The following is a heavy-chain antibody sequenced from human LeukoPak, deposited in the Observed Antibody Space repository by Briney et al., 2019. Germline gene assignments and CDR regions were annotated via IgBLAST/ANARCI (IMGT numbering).Heavy chain of an antibody. Sequence: ASVKVCCKASTYTFNSLGFSWVRQAPGQGLEWLGWISTYTGDIKFAEKVQGRVTLTTDTSTNTAYMELRSLTSDDTAIYYCASGRFYDTSWGRGTLVTVSS. CDR2: ISTYTGDI. V-gene: IGHV1-18*01. J-gene: IGHJ3*01. D-gene: IGHD3-9*01. CDR1: TYTFNSLG. CDR3: ASGRFYDTS.